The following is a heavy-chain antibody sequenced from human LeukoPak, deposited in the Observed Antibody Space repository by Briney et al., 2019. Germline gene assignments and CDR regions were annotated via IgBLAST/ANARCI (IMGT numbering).Heavy chain of an antibody. J-gene: IGHJ4*02. D-gene: IGHD4-23*01. CDR1: GYTFTSYG. V-gene: IGHV1-18*01. Sequence: ASVKVSCKASGYTFTSYGISWVRQAPGQGLEWMGWISAYNGNTNYAQKLQGRVTMTTDTSTSTAHMELRSLRSDDTAVYYCARVGGTATYFDYWGQGTLVTVSS. CDR2: ISAYNGNT. CDR3: ARVGGTATYFDY.